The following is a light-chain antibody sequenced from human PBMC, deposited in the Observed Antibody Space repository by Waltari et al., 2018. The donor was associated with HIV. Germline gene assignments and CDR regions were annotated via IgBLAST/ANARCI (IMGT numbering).Light chain of an antibody. CDR3: QQYNNWPPVWT. V-gene: IGKV3-15*01. CDR1: QSVNSD. Sequence: IVMTQSPATLSASPGERATLSCRASQSVNSDLAWYQQKPGQAPRLLIYDASTRATGVPARFSGSGSETEFTLTISSLQSDDFAMYYCQQYNNWPPVWTFGRGTQVEVK. J-gene: IGKJ1*01. CDR2: DAS.